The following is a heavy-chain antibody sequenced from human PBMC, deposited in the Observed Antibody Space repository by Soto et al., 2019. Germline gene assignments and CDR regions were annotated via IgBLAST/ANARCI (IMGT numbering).Heavy chain of an antibody. CDR2: IIPIFGTA. CDR3: ARERGVAVAGRSGGYYYGMDV. Sequence: GASVKVSCKASGGTFSSYAISWVRQAPGQGLEWMGGIIPIFGTANYAQKFQGRVTITADESTSTAYMELSSLRSEDTAVYYCARERGVAVAGRSGGYYYGMDVWGQGTTGTVS. D-gene: IGHD6-19*01. V-gene: IGHV1-69*13. J-gene: IGHJ6*02. CDR1: GGTFSSYA.